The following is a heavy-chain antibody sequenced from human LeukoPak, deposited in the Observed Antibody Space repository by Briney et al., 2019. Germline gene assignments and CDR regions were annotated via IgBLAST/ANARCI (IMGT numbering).Heavy chain of an antibody. Sequence: SETLSLTCSVSGASINSYYWSWIRQPPGKGLEWIGYMSYSGFSNYNPSLKSRVTISVDKSKKQFSLKLSSVTAADTAVYYCARGAWRGKSFDYWGQGTLVTVSS. J-gene: IGHJ4*02. D-gene: IGHD3-3*01. CDR2: MSYSGFS. CDR1: GASINSYY. V-gene: IGHV4-59*12. CDR3: ARGAWRGKSFDY.